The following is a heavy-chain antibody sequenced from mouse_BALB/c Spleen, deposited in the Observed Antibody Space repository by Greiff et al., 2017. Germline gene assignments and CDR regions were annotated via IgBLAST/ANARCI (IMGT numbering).Heavy chain of an antibody. V-gene: IGHV5-6-3*01. Sequence: EVQGVESGGGLVQPGGSLKLSCAASGFTFSSYGMSWVRQTPDKRLELVATINSNGGSTYYPDSVKGRFTISRDNAKNTLYLQMSSLRSEDTAMYYCARQGDYDDFDYWGQGTTLTVSS. J-gene: IGHJ2*01. D-gene: IGHD2-4*01. CDR1: GFTFSSYG. CDR2: INSNGGST. CDR3: ARQGDYDDFDY.